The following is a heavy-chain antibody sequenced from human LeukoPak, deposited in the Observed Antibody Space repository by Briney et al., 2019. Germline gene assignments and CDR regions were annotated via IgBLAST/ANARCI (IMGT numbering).Heavy chain of an antibody. CDR3: ARALNGPAAICDY. V-gene: IGHV1-2*02. CDR2: INPNSGGT. D-gene: IGHD2-2*01. J-gene: IGHJ4*02. Sequence: GASVKVSCKASGYTFTGYYMHWVRQAPGQGLEWMGWINPNSGGTNYAQKFQGRVTMTRDTSISTAYMELSRLRSDDTAVYYCARALNGPAAICDYWGQGTLVTVSS. CDR1: GYTFTGYY.